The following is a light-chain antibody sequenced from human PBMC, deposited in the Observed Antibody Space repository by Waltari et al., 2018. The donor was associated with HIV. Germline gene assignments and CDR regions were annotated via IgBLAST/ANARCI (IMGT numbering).Light chain of an antibody. CDR3: QQSSNWIT. Sequence: ENVLTQSPATLSLSPGERATLSCRASQSVRNYLAWFQQKPGQPPRLLIYDASNRATGVPDRFSGSGSGTDFTLTISNLEPEDFAVYYCQQSSNWITFGQGTRLEIK. CDR2: DAS. V-gene: IGKV3-11*01. CDR1: QSVRNY. J-gene: IGKJ5*01.